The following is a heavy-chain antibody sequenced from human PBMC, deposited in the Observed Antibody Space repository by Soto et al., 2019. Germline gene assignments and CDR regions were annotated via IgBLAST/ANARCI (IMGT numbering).Heavy chain of an antibody. CDR1: GFTFSSYA. CDR2: ISDSGGSA. V-gene: IGHV3-23*01. D-gene: IGHD3-22*01. CDR3: AKLYASSGYYYFQH. J-gene: IGHJ1*01. Sequence: EVQLLESGGGLVQPGGSLRLSCVASGFTFSSYAMSWGPQAAGDGLEWVSAISDSGGSAYYADSVKGRFTISRDKSKNTLYLQMNSLRAEDTAVYYCAKLYASSGYYYFQHWGQGTLVTVSS.